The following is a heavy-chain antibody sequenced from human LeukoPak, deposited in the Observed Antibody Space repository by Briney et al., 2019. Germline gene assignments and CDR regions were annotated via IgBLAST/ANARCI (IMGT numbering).Heavy chain of an antibody. D-gene: IGHD5-24*01. J-gene: IGHJ4*02. CDR2: ISSSSSTI. CDR1: GFTFSSYS. V-gene: IGHV3-48*01. CDR3: ARDHGFLG. Sequence: PGGSLRLSCAASGFTFSSYSMNWVRQAPGKGLEWVSYISSSSSTIYYADSVKGRFTISRDNAKNSLYLQMNSLRAEDTAVYYCARDHGFLGWGQGTLVTVSS.